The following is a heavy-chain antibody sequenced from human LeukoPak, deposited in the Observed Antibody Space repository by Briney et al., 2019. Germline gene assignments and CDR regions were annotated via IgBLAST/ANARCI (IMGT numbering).Heavy chain of an antibody. V-gene: IGHV1-69*13. J-gene: IGHJ6*04. CDR3: ARDGYQLLQGDYYYGMDV. D-gene: IGHD2-2*01. Sequence: AVKVSCKASGGTFSSYAISWVRQAPGQGLEWMGGIIPIFGTANYAQKFQGRVTITADESTSTAYMELSSLRSEDTAVYYCARDGYQLLQGDYYYGMDVWGKGTTVTVSS. CDR1: GGTFSSYA. CDR2: IIPIFGTA.